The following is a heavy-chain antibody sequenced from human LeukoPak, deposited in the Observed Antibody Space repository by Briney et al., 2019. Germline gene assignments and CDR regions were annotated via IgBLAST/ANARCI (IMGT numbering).Heavy chain of an antibody. Sequence: GGSLRLSCAASGFTFSSYAMSWVRQAPGKGLEWVSAISGSGGSTYYADSVKGRFTISRDNSKNTLYLQMNSLRAEDTAVYYCAKEAARPSYYYYYYYMDVWGKGTTVTVSS. V-gene: IGHV3-23*01. D-gene: IGHD6-6*01. J-gene: IGHJ6*03. CDR1: GFTFSSYA. CDR3: AKEAARPSYYYYYYYMDV. CDR2: ISGSGGST.